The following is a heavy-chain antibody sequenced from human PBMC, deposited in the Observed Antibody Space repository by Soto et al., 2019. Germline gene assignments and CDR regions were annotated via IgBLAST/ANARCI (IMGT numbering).Heavy chain of an antibody. J-gene: IGHJ4*01. Sequence: EVLLVESGGGLVQPGGSLRLSCAASGFTFSDHYMDWVRQAPGKGLEWVGRSRNKANSYTTEYAASVKGRFTVSRDDAQNLLYLQMNSLKTEDTAVDCCVRARPATLFDYWGHGTLVTVSS. V-gene: IGHV3-72*01. CDR1: GFTFSDHY. CDR2: SRNKANSYTT. D-gene: IGHD6-25*01. CDR3: VRARPATLFDY.